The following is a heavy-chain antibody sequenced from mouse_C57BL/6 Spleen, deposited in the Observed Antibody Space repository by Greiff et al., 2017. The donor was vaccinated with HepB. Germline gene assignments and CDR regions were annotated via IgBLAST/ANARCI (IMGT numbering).Heavy chain of an antibody. J-gene: IGHJ2*01. Sequence: VQLQQSGPELVKPGASVKISCKASGYAFSSSWMNWVKQRPGKGLEWIGRIYPGDGDTNYNGKFKGKATLTADKSSSTAYMQLSSLTSEDSAVYFCARNYGSSYYFDYWGQVTTLTVSS. CDR1: GYAFSSSW. D-gene: IGHD1-1*01. V-gene: IGHV1-82*01. CDR2: IYPGDGDT. CDR3: ARNYGSSYYFDY.